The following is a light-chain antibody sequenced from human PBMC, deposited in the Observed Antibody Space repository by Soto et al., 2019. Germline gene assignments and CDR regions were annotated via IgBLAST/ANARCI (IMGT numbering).Light chain of an antibody. CDR1: SSDVGGYNY. Sequence: QSALTQPASVSGSPGQSITISCTGTSSDVGGYNYVSWYQQHPGKAPKLMIYDVSNRPSGVSNRFSGSKSGNTASLTISGLQAEDEAEYYCSSYTSSSPLFGGGTKLTVL. J-gene: IGLJ2*01. V-gene: IGLV2-14*01. CDR2: DVS. CDR3: SSYTSSSPL.